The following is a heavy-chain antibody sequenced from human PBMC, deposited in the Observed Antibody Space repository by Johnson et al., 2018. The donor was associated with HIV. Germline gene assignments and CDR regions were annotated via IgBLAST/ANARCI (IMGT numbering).Heavy chain of an antibody. V-gene: IGHV3-11*04. J-gene: IGHJ3*02. CDR1: GFTFSDYY. Sequence: QVQLVESGGGLVKPGGSLRLSCAASGFTFSDYYMSWIRQAPGKGLEWVSGINWNGGSTDFADSVKGRLIISRDNSQNTLYLQMNSPRAEDTAVYYCARSYSSSWFDAFDIWGQGTMVTVSS. CDR2: INWNGGST. CDR3: ARSYSSSWFDAFDI. D-gene: IGHD6-13*01.